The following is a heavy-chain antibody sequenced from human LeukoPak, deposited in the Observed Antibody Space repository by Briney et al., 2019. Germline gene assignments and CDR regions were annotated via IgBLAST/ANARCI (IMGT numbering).Heavy chain of an antibody. V-gene: IGHV3-7*01. CDR2: INYDGSVK. CDR1: GFIFGTTS. J-gene: IGHJ1*01. CDR3: TRGQH. Sequence: AGGSPRLSCAGSGFIFGTTSMSWVRQTPGKGLEWVASINYDGSVKYHVGSVEGRFTIPRDSAKKSLFLQMNSLRAEDTAIYYCTRGQHWGQGTLVTVSS.